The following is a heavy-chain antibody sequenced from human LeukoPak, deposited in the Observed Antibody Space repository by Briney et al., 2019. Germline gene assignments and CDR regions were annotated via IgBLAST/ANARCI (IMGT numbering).Heavy chain of an antibody. V-gene: IGHV7-4-1*02. CDR2: LNTNTGIP. J-gene: IGHJ4*02. D-gene: IGHD4-17*01. CDR1: GYTYTSYA. CDR3: ARAPDFGDSMNL. Sequence: ASVKVSCKASGYTYTSYAMNWVRQAPGQGLEWMGRLNTNTGIPTSAQGFTGRFVFSLDTSVSTAYLQISSLKAEDTAVYYCARAPDFGDSMNLWGQGTLVTVSS.